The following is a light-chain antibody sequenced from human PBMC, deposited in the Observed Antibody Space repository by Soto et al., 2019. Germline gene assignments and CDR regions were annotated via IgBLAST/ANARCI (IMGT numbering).Light chain of an antibody. CDR1: QSVSHF. J-gene: IGKJ4*01. Sequence: IVLTQSPATLSLSPGESATISCSASQSVSHFLAWYQQKPGQAPRLLIYDTSSKATGIPGRFSGSGSGTDFTLTIDILQPADAAVYYCQQRTDWPTFGGGTKVEI. V-gene: IGKV3-11*01. CDR3: QQRTDWPT. CDR2: DTS.